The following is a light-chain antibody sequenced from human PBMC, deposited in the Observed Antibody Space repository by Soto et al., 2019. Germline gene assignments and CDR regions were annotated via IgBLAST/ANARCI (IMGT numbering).Light chain of an antibody. J-gene: IGLJ2*01. Sequence: QSVLTQSPSASASIRASVKHTCTLSSGQSSYASAWHQQQPEKGPRYLMKLNSDGSHSKGDGIPDRFSGSSSGAERYLTISSLQSEDEADYYCQTWGTGIRVFGGGTKLTVL. CDR3: QTWGTGIRV. V-gene: IGLV4-69*01. CDR2: LNSDGSH. CDR1: SGQSSYA.